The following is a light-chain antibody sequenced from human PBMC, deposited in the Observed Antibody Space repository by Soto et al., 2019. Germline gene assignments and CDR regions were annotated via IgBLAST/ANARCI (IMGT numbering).Light chain of an antibody. V-gene: IGLV2-14*03. CDR2: DVS. J-gene: IGLJ1*01. Sequence: QSALTQPASVSGSPGQSITISCTGSSSDVGDYDYVAWYQQHPDKAPKLMIFDVSSRPSGVSNRFSGSKSGSTASLTISGLQDEAEADYFCISYSSSGTLYVFGTGTKVTVL. CDR1: SSDVGDYDY. CDR3: ISYSSSGTLYV.